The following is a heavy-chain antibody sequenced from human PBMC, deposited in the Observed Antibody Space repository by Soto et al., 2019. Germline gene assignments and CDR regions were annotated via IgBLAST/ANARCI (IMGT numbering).Heavy chain of an antibody. J-gene: IGHJ6*02. V-gene: IGHV1-2*02. Sequence: ASVKVSCKASGYTFTGYYVHWVRQAPGQGLEWMGWINPNSGDTYLAQRFQGRVTMNRDTSIGTAYMELRGLTSDDAAEYYCAKGGAIVAAGTRVYLYNAMDVWGQGTTVTVSS. CDR3: AKGGAIVAAGTRVYLYNAMDV. CDR2: INPNSGDT. D-gene: IGHD1-26*01. CDR1: GYTFTGYY.